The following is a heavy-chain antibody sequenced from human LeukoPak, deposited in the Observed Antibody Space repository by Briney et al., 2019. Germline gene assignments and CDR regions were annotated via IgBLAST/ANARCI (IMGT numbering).Heavy chain of an antibody. J-gene: IGHJ4*02. D-gene: IGHD3-9*01. CDR1: GFTFSSYA. Sequence: GGSLRLSCAASGFTFSSYAMSWVRQAPGKGLEWVSGVSGSGGSTYYADSVKGWFTISRDKSKKTLYLQMNSLRAEDTAVYYCAKEGRYFDWLSFDYWGQGTLVTVSS. CDR3: AKEGRYFDWLSFDY. CDR2: VSGSGGST. V-gene: IGHV3-23*01.